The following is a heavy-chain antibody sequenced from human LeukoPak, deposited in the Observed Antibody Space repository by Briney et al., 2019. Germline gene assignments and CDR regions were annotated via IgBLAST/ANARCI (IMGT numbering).Heavy chain of an antibody. V-gene: IGHV4-59*01. J-gene: IGHJ4*02. CDR3: AISYGPYYFDY. CDR2: IYYSGST. CDR1: GGSISSYY. Sequence: NPSETLSLTCTVSGGSISSYYWSWIRQPPGKGLEWIGYIYYSGSTNYNPSLKSRVTISVDTSKNQFSLKLSSVTAADTAVYYCAISYGPYYFDYWGQGTLVTVSS. D-gene: IGHD5-18*01.